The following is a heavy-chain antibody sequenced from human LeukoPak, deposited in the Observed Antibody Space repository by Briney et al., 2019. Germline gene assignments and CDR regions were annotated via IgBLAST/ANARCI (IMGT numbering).Heavy chain of an antibody. CDR2: IIPILGIA. Sequence: SVKVSCKASGDTFSSYTISWVRQAPGQGLEWMGRIIPILGIASYAQKFQGRVTITADKSTSTAYMELSSLRSEDTAVHYCARGSFPDVGALLFDYWGQGTLVTVSS. CDR3: ARGSFPDVGALLFDY. V-gene: IGHV1-69*02. J-gene: IGHJ4*02. CDR1: GDTFSSYT. D-gene: IGHD1-26*01.